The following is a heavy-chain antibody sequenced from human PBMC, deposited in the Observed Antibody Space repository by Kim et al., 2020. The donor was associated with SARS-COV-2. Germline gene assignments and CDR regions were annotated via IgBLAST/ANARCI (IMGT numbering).Heavy chain of an antibody. Sequence: TNSDPPFQGHVTISADKSISTAYLQWSSLKASDTAMYYCARQGTGEAFDIWGQGTMVTVSS. V-gene: IGHV5-10-1*01. J-gene: IGHJ3*02. CDR2: T. CDR3: ARQGTGEAFDI. D-gene: IGHD7-27*01.